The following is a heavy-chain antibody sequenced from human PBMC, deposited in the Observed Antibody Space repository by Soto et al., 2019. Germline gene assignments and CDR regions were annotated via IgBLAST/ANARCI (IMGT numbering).Heavy chain of an antibody. CDR3: AKGVGAKRYYFDY. J-gene: IGHJ4*02. V-gene: IGHV3-23*04. CDR2: ISGSGGST. Sequence: EVQLVESGGGLVQPGGSLRLSCASSGFTFSTYAMTWVRQAPGKGLEWVSGISGSGGSTYHADSVKGRFTISRDSSKNTVYLQMNRLRAEDTAVYYCAKGVGAKRYYFDYWGQGTLVTVSS. D-gene: IGHD1-26*01. CDR1: GFTFSTYA.